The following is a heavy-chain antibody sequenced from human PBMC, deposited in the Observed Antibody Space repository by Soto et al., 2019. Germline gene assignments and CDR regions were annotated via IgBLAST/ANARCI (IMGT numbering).Heavy chain of an antibody. D-gene: IGHD3-22*01. CDR1: RSSISSYY. CDR2: IYYSGST. Sequence: SETLSLTCTVSRSSISSYYWSWIRQPPGNRLEWIGYIYYSGSTNYTPSLKSRVTISVDTSKNQFSLNLSSVTAADTAVYYCARDQGSSGYYHKWYFDYWGQGTLVSVSS. J-gene: IGHJ4*02. CDR3: ARDQGSSGYYHKWYFDY. V-gene: IGHV4-59*01.